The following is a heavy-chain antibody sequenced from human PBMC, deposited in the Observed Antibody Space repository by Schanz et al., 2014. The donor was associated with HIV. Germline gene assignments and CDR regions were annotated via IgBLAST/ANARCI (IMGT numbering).Heavy chain of an antibody. CDR3: VRDCVSGCPADY. J-gene: IGHJ4*02. V-gene: IGHV3-48*02. CDR2: INSGSTIK. D-gene: IGHD5-12*01. CDR1: GFTFSSYS. Sequence: EVQLVESGGGLVQPGGSLRLSCAVSGFTFSSYSMNWVRQAPGKGLEWVSKINSGSTIKNYADSVKGRFTISRDNAKNSLYLQMNSLREDDTAIYYCVRDCVSGCPADYWGQGTLITVSS.